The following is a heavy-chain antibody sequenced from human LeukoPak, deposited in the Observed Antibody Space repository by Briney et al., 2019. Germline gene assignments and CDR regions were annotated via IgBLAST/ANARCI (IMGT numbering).Heavy chain of an antibody. Sequence: SETLSLTCAVYGGSFSGYYWSWIRQPPGKGLEWIGEINHSGSTNYNPSLKSRVTISVDTSKNQFSLKLSSVTAADTAVYYCARGDLGYCSSTSCYTAGPYYFDYWGQGTLVTVSS. J-gene: IGHJ4*02. CDR1: GGSFSGYY. D-gene: IGHD2-2*02. V-gene: IGHV4-34*01. CDR3: ARGDLGYCSSTSCYTAGPYYFDY. CDR2: INHSGST.